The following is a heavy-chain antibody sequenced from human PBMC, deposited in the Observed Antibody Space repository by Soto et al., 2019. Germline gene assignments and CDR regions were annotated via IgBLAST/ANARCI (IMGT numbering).Heavy chain of an antibody. CDR3: TGGPRYNSGWYRDWLDP. CDR1: GYTFNDYG. CDR2: ISCHNGNT. D-gene: IGHD6-19*01. Sequence: QVQIEQSGAEVRKPGASVKVSCKASGYTFNDYGITWVRQAPGKGPEWMGWISCHNGNTSHAQKCQDRVTMSTETSTSTAYMELRSLRSDDTAVYYCTGGPRYNSGWYRDWLDPWGQGTRVTVSS. J-gene: IGHJ5*02. V-gene: IGHV1-18*01.